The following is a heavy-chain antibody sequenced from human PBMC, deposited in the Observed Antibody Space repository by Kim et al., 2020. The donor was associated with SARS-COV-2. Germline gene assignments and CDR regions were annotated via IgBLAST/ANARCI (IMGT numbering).Heavy chain of an antibody. CDR3: ARGGHGDYPFDY. D-gene: IGHD4-17*01. V-gene: IGHV4-34*01. J-gene: IGHJ4*02. Sequence: NYNPSIKSRVTISVDTSKNQFSLKLSSVTAADTAVYYCARGGHGDYPFDYWGQGTLVTVSS.